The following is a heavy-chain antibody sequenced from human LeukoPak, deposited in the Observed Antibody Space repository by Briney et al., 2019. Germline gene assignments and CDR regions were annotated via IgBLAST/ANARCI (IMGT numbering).Heavy chain of an antibody. V-gene: IGHV3-30*02. J-gene: IGHJ6*03. CDR3: AKGVKVPLLRYFSYYMDV. D-gene: IGHD3-9*01. CDR1: GFTFSSYG. CDR2: MRYDGSNR. Sequence: SGGSLRLSCAASGFTFSSYGMHWVRQAPGKGLEWVAFMRYDGSNRNYADSVKGRFTISRDNSKNTLYLQINRLRAEDTAVYYCAKGVKVPLLRYFSYYMDVWGKGTTVTISS.